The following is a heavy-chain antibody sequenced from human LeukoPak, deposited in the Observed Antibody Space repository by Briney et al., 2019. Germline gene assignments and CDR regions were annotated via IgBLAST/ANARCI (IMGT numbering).Heavy chain of an antibody. V-gene: IGHV3-72*01. CDR2: TRNKANGYTT. D-gene: IGHD1-26*01. Sequence: GGSLRLSCAASGFTFSSYAMDWVRQAPGKGLEWVGRTRNKANGYTTEYAASVKGRFTISGDDSKNSLYLQMNSLKTEDTAVYYCARVSRSYDFDYWGQGTLVTVSS. CDR1: GFTFSSYA. CDR3: ARVSRSYDFDY. J-gene: IGHJ4*02.